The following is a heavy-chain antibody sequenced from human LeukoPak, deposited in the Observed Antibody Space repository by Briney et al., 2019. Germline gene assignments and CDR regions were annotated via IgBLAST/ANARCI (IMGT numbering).Heavy chain of an antibody. V-gene: IGHV3-48*03. Sequence: GGSLRLSCAASGFTFTTYEMNWVRQAPGKGLEWVSYISSSGNTIFYADSVKGRFTISRDNAKNSLYLLMNSLRAEDTAVYYCARSPTGSGWYYFDYWGQGTLVTVSS. D-gene: IGHD6-19*01. CDR2: ISSSGNTI. CDR3: ARSPTGSGWYYFDY. J-gene: IGHJ4*02. CDR1: GFTFTTYE.